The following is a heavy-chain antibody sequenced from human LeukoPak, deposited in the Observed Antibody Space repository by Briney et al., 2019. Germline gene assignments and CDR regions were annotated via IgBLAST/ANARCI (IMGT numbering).Heavy chain of an antibody. CDR3: ARDVRGIVGMDYFDY. V-gene: IGHV1-2*02. J-gene: IGHJ4*02. D-gene: IGHD3-22*01. Sequence: ASVKVSCKASGYTFTGYYMHWVRQAPGQGLEWMGWIKPDNGDTNYVQKFQGRVTMTRDTSITTAYMELSLRSDDTAVYYCARDVRGIVGMDYFDYWGQGTLVTVSS. CDR2: IKPDNGDT. CDR1: GYTFTGYY.